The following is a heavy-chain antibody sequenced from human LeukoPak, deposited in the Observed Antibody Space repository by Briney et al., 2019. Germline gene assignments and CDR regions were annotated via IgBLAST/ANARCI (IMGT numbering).Heavy chain of an antibody. CDR3: ARDQAPMVRGVTLYYYYYMDV. J-gene: IGHJ6*03. V-gene: IGHV3-48*03. CDR1: GFTFSSYE. D-gene: IGHD3-10*01. Sequence: GGSLRLSCAASGFTFSSYEMNWVRQAPGKGLEWVSYISSSGSTIYYADSVRGRFTISRDNAKNPLYLQMNSLRAEDTAVYYCARDQAPMVRGVTLYYYYYMDVWGKGTTVTVSS. CDR2: ISSSGSTI.